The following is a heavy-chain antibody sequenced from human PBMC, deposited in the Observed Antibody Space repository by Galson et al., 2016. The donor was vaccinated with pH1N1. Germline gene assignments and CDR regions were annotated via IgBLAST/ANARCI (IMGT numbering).Heavy chain of an antibody. CDR2: INTDGTRT. CDR3: ARSAYSDGRGFYYDY. Sequence: SLRLSCAVSGFIFSKYWLHWVRQAPGKGLVWVSRINTDGTRTTYADSVKGRFTISGDNAKNTLYLQMNSLRVEDTAVYYCARSAYSDGRGFYYDYWGHGSLVTVSS. CDR1: GFIFSKYW. J-gene: IGHJ4*01. V-gene: IGHV3-74*01. D-gene: IGHD3-22*01.